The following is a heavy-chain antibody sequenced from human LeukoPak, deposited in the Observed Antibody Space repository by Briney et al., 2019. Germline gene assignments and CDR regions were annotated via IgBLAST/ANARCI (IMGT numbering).Heavy chain of an antibody. J-gene: IGHJ6*03. CDR2: ICYSGST. D-gene: IGHD5-12*01. CDR3: ARDRAPWNYYYYMDV. V-gene: IGHV4-59*01. CDR1: GGSISSYY. Sequence: SETLSLTCTVSGGSISSYYWSWIRQPPGKGLEWIGYICYSGSTNYNPSLKSRVTISVDTSKNQFSLKLSSVTAADTAVYYCARDRAPWNYYYYMDVWGKGTTVTVSS.